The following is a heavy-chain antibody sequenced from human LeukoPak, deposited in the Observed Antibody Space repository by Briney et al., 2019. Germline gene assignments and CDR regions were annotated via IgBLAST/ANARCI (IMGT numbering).Heavy chain of an antibody. CDR2: INWNGGST. CDR1: GFTFDDYG. Sequence: GGSLRLSCAASGFTFDDYGMSWVRQAPGKGLEWVSGINWNGGSTGYADSVKGRFTISRDNAKNYLYLQMNSLRAEDTALYYCARGLYYYDSSGYLGFDYWGQGTLVTASS. D-gene: IGHD3-22*01. V-gene: IGHV3-20*04. J-gene: IGHJ4*02. CDR3: ARGLYYYDSSGYLGFDY.